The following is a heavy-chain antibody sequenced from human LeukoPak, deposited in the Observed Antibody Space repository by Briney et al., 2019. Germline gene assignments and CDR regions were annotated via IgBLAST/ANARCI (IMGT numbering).Heavy chain of an antibody. CDR2: IPANTRHT. J-gene: IGHJ4*02. D-gene: IGHD6-13*01. Sequence: ASLRVSCKVSVYTFTSYGISWGPEAPGQRGGWRGWIPANTRHTTYAQQDQCRLTMTTATSTSTAYMALRSLRSDDTAVHYCARRRAAGTFWLDYWGQGTPVTASS. V-gene: IGHV1-18*01. CDR1: VYTFTSYG. CDR3: ARRRAAGTFWLDY.